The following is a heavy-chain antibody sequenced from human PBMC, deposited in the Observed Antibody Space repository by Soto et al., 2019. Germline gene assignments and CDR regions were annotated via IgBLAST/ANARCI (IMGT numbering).Heavy chain of an antibody. Sequence: PGGSLRLSCAASGFAVNVNYMTWVRQAPGKGLEWVSFIYTDGRTFYVDSVKGRFTISRDDSENTVYLQMNSLRVEDTAVYYCARDPAVTTDYGLDVWGPATTVTVSS. J-gene: IGHJ6*02. V-gene: IGHV3-53*01. D-gene: IGHD4-17*01. CDR1: GFAVNVNY. CDR3: ARDPAVTTDYGLDV. CDR2: IYTDGRT.